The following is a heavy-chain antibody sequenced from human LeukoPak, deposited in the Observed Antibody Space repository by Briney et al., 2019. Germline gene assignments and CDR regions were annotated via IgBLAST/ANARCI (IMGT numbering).Heavy chain of an antibody. CDR1: GYTFTSYG. Sequence: GASVKVSCKASGYTFTSYGISWVRQAPGQGLEWRGWISAYNGNTNYAQKLQGRVTMTTDTSTSTAYMELRSLRSDDTAVYYCARVVVDTTGAYYFDYWGQGTLVTVSS. CDR3: ARVVVDTTGAYYFDY. D-gene: IGHD3-22*01. J-gene: IGHJ4*02. CDR2: ISAYNGNT. V-gene: IGHV1-18*01.